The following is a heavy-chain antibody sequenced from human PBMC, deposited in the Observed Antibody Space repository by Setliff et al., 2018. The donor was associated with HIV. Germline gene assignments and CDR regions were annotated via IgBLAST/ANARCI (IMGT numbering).Heavy chain of an antibody. V-gene: IGHV5-51*01. CDR2: LYPGDSDI. J-gene: IGHJ4*02. D-gene: IGHD3-22*01. Sequence: GESLKISCKTSGYSFTTYWIGWVRQMPGKGLEWMPILYPGDSDIRYSPSFQSQVTVSADKSIGTAYLQWNSLKASDTALYFCARAPNSPYYSNFWYADYWGQGTLVTVSS. CDR1: GYSFTTYW. CDR3: ARAPNSPYYSNFWYADY.